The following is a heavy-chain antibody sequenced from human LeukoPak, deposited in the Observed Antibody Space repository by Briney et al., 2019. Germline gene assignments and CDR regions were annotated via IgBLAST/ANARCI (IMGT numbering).Heavy chain of an antibody. D-gene: IGHD1-26*01. Sequence: SGGSLRLSCAASGFTFSSYAMSWVRQAPGKGREWVSAISGSGGSTYYADSVKGRFTISRDNSKNTLYLQMNSLRAEDTAVYYCPNRVYSGSYYVPGYYFDYWGQETLVTVSS. CDR1: GFTFSSYA. V-gene: IGHV3-23*01. J-gene: IGHJ4*02. CDR2: ISGSGGST. CDR3: PNRVYSGSYYVPGYYFDY.